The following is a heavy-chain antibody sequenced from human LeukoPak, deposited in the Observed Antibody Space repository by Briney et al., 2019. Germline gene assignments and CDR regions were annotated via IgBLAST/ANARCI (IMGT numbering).Heavy chain of an antibody. V-gene: IGHV1-69*05. CDR2: IIPIFGTA. J-gene: IGHJ4*02. D-gene: IGHD2-15*01. CDR1: GGTFSSYA. Sequence: SVKVSCKASGGTFSSYAICWVRQAPGQGLEWMGGIIPIFGTANYAQKFQGRVTITTDESTSTAYMELSSLRSEDTAVYYCARALYCSGGSCYKSTLDYWGQGTLVTVSS. CDR3: ARALYCSGGSCYKSTLDY.